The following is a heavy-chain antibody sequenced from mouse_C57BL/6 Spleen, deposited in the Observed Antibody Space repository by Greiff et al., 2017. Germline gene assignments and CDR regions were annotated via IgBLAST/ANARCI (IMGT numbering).Heavy chain of an antibody. CDR2: IDPDTGGP. CDR3: PLNRGWYFDV. CDR1: GYTFTDYE. Sequence: QVQLQQSGAELVRPGASVTLSCKASGYTFTDYEMHWVQQTPVHGLEWIGAIDPDTGGPAYNQKFKGKAILTADKSSSTAYMELRSLTSEDSAVYYCPLNRGWYFDVWGTGTTVTVSS. J-gene: IGHJ1*03. V-gene: IGHV1-15*01.